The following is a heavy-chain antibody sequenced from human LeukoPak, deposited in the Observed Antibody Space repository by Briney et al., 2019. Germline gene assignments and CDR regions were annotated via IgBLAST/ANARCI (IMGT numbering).Heavy chain of an antibody. V-gene: IGHV3-74*01. Sequence: GGPLGLSCSASGFTFSRHWMQWVRQSPGKGLMWVSRISGDGSITGYADSVKGRFTISRDNAKNTLFLQMNSLRLEDTAVYYCAREEAAAADYWGQGTLVTVSS. CDR2: ISGDGSIT. J-gene: IGHJ4*02. CDR3: AREEAAAADY. CDR1: GFTFSRHW. D-gene: IGHD6-13*01.